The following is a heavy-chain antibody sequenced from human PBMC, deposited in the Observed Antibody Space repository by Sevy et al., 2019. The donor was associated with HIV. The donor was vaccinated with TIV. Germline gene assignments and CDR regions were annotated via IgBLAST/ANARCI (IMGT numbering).Heavy chain of an antibody. D-gene: IGHD3-10*01. CDR3: VTADSRGYYYLH. CDR1: GFTFSDHY. V-gene: IGHV3-72*01. J-gene: IGHJ4*02. CDR2: IRDRPNSYST. Sequence: GGSLRLSCVASGFTFSDHYMDWVRRAPGKGLEWVARIRDRPNSYSTDYAASVKGRFTVSRDDSKDSLYLRMNSLRAEDTALYYCVTADSRGYYYLHWGQGTLVTVSS.